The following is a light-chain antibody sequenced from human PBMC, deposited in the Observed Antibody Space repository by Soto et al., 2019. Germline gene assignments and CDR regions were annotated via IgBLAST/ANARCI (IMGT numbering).Light chain of an antibody. CDR2: DVN. CDR1: SSDIGYYNY. CDR3: SSYAGSSNFVV. V-gene: IGLV2-8*01. J-gene: IGLJ2*01. Sequence: QSVLTQPPSASGSPGQSVTISCTGTSSDIGYYNYVSWYQQHPGKAPNLVIYDVNKRPSGVPDRCSGFKSGNTASLTVSGLQAEDEAEYYCSSYAGSSNFVVFGGGTKLTVL.